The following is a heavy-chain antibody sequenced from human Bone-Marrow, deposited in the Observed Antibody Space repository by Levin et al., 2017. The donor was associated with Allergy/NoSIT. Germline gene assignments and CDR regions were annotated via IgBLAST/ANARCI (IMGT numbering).Heavy chain of an antibody. Sequence: KGLEWVAVISYDGSNQYYADSVKGRFTISRDNSKNTLYLQMNSLRDGDTAMYYCAKDLLQTTLTTPCYWGQGTLVTVSS. J-gene: IGHJ4*02. D-gene: IGHD4-17*01. CDR2: ISYDGSNQ. V-gene: IGHV3-30*18. CDR3: AKDLLQTTLTTPCY.